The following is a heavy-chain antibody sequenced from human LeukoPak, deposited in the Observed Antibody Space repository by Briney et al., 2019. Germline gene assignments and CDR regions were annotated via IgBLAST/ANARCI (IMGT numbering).Heavy chain of an antibody. Sequence: PSETLSLIWNVPGDSFNNYYWSWVRQPPGKGLEWVWYIYYSGRTNYNPTLKSRVTISNGPSKKQVALTLTSVTAADTAVDYRARGSNWLDPWGQGTLVTVSS. J-gene: IGHJ5*02. D-gene: IGHD6-6*01. V-gene: IGHV4-59*08. CDR2: IYYSGRT. CDR1: GDSFNNYY. CDR3: ARGSNWLDP.